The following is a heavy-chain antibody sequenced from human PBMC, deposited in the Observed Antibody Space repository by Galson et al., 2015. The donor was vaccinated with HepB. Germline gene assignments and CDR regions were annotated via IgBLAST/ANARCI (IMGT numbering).Heavy chain of an antibody. CDR3: ARGERVVAGTAHYYYYYMDG. D-gene: IGHD6-19*01. V-gene: IGHV7-4-1*02. J-gene: IGHJ6*03. Sequence: SVKVSCKASGYTFTSYAMNWVRQAPGQGLEWMGWINTNTGNPTYAQGFTGRSVFSLDTSVSTAYLQISSLKAEDTAVYYCARGERVVAGTAHYYYYYMDGWGKGTTVTVSS. CDR2: INTNTGNP. CDR1: GYTFTSYA.